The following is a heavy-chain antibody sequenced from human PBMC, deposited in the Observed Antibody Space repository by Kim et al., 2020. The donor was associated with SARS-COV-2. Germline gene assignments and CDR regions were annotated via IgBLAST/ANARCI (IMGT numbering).Heavy chain of an antibody. Sequence: SETLSLTCAVYGGSFSGYYWSWIRQPPGKGLEWIGEINHSGSTNYNPSLKSRVTISVDTSKNQFSLKLSSVTAADTAVYYCARGRDIVATISEGDYWGQGTLVTVSS. CDR1: GGSFSGYY. V-gene: IGHV4-34*01. J-gene: IGHJ4*02. D-gene: IGHD5-12*01. CDR3: ARGRDIVATISEGDY. CDR2: INHSGST.